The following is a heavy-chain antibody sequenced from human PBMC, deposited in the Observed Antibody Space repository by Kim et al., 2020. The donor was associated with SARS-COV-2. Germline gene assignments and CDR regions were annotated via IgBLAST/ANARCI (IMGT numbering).Heavy chain of an antibody. D-gene: IGHD5-12*01. V-gene: IGHV3-7*01. J-gene: IGHJ4*02. CDR1: GFTFSSYW. Sequence: GGSLRLSCAASGFTFSSYWMSWVRQAPGKGLEWVANIKQDGSEKYYVDSVKGRFTISRDNAKNSLYLQMNSLRAEDTAVYYCARAYFGYSGYDYFDYWGQGTLVTVSS. CDR2: IKQDGSEK. CDR3: ARAYFGYSGYDYFDY.